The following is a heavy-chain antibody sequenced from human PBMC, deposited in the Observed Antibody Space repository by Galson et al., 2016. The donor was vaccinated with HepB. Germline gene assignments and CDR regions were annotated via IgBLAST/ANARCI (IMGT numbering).Heavy chain of an antibody. Sequence: SLRLSCADSGFIFRSYAMNWVRQAPGKGLEWLAVISNDGSNKYYADAVKGRFTISRDNSKNTLYLQMNSLRAEDTAVYYCARLIASPWNDYYYYGMGVWDKRTTVTGSA. CDR2: ISNDGSNK. J-gene: IGHJ6*04. CDR3: ARLIASPWNDYYYYGMGV. V-gene: IGHV3-30-3*01. CDR1: GFIFRSYA. D-gene: IGHD3-16*01.